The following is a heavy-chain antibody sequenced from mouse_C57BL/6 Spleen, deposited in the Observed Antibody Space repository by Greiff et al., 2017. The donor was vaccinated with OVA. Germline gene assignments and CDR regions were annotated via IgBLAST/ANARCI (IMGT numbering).Heavy chain of an antibody. CDR1: GYTFTSYG. CDR3: ARGGYGSSHYAMDY. J-gene: IGHJ4*01. V-gene: IGHV1-58*01. Sequence: VQLQQSGAELVRPGSSVKMSCKTSGYTFTSYGINWVKQRPGQGLEWIGYIYIGNGYTEYNEKFKGKATLTSDTSSSTAYMQLSSLTSEDSAIDVWARGGYGSSHYAMDYWGQGTSVTVSS. D-gene: IGHD1-1*01. CDR2: IYIGNGYT.